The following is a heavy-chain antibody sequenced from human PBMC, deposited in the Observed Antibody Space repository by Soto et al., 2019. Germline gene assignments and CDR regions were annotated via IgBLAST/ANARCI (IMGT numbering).Heavy chain of an antibody. CDR2: INHSGST. CDR1: GGSFSGYY. CDR3: ARGFPSSPRKRLRWPNFDY. D-gene: IGHD4-17*01. V-gene: IGHV4-34*01. J-gene: IGHJ4*02. Sequence: PSETLSLTCAVYGGSFSGYYWSWIRQPPGKGLEWIGEINHSGSTNYNPSLKSRVTISVDTSKNQFSPKLSSVTAADTAVYYCARGFPSSPRKRLRWPNFDYWGQGTLVTVSS.